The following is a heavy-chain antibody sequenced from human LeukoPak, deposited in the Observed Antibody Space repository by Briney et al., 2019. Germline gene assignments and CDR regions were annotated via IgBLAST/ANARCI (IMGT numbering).Heavy chain of an antibody. Sequence: ASVKVSCKASGYTFTSYGISWVRQAPGQGLEWMGWISAYNGNTNYAQKLQGRVTMTTDTSTSTAYMELRSLRSDDTAVYYCARVGPSSWYVNWFDPWGQGTLVTVSS. D-gene: IGHD6-13*01. V-gene: IGHV1-18*01. CDR1: GYTFTSYG. J-gene: IGHJ5*02. CDR2: ISAYNGNT. CDR3: ARVGPSSWYVNWFDP.